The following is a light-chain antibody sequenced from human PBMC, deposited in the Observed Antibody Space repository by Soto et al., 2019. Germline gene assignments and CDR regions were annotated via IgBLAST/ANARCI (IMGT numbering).Light chain of an antibody. Sequence: QAVVTQEPSVTVSPGGTVTLTCGSRTLPVTSGHYPYWFQLKPGQAPRTLLYDISNKHSWTPARFSGSLLGGKAALTLSGAQPEDEADYYCLLSYSGPSVFGGGTQLTVL. V-gene: IGLV7-46*01. CDR2: DIS. J-gene: IGLJ7*01. CDR3: LLSYSGPSV. CDR1: TLPVTSGHY.